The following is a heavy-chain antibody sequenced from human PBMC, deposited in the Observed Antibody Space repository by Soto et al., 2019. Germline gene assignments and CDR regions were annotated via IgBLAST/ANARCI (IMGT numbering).Heavy chain of an antibody. CDR3: VRGGRGYTRDDVFDI. D-gene: IGHD2-2*02. CDR1: GFTFSSYX. V-gene: IGHV3-21*06. J-gene: IGHJ3*02. CDR2: ISSSSSPI. Sequence: EVQLVESGGGLVKPGGSLRLSCVDSGFTFSSYXMNWVRQSPGKGLEWVSSISSSSSPIFYADSLKGRFTIFRDNAKSSLYLQMNSLRAEDTAVYYCVRGGRGYTRDDVFDIWGQGTMVTVSS.